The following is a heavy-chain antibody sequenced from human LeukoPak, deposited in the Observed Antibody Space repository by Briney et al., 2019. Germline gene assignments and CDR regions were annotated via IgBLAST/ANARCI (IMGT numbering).Heavy chain of an antibody. CDR1: GFTFSTYT. CDR2: ISSSSSFL. J-gene: IGHJ5*02. CDR3: ARAMEYCSGGSCWFDP. V-gene: IGHV3-21*01. Sequence: GGSLRLSCAASGFTFSTYTMNWVRQAPGKGPEWVSSISSSSSFLFYADSVKGRFTISRDNAKNSLYLQMNSLKAEDTAVYYCARAMEYCSGGSCWFDPWGQGTLVTVSS. D-gene: IGHD2-15*01.